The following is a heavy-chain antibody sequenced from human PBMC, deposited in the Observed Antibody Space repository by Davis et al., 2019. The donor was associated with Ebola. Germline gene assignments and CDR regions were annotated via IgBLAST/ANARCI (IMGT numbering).Heavy chain of an antibody. CDR1: GGTFSSYA. CDR3: ARAHRGYGGNPVYFDY. V-gene: IGHV1-69*04. Sequence: SVKVSCKASGGTFSSYAISWVRQAPGQGLEWMGRIIPILGIANYAQKFQGRVTITADKSTSTAYMELSSLRSEDTAVYYCARAHRGYGGNPVYFDYWGQGTLVTVSS. CDR2: IIPILGIA. D-gene: IGHD4-23*01. J-gene: IGHJ4*02.